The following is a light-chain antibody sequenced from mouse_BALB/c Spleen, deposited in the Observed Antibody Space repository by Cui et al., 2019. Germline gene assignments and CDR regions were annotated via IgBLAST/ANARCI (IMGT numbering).Light chain of an antibody. CDR1: ENIYSN. Sequence: DIQMTQSPASLSVSVVEPDTITCRASENIYSNLAWYQQKQGKSPQLLVYAATNLADGVPSRFSGNGSGTQYSLKINSLQSEEFGSYYCQHFWGTPWTFGGGTKLEIK. J-gene: IGKJ1*01. CDR3: QHFWGTPWT. CDR2: AAT. V-gene: IGKV12-46*01.